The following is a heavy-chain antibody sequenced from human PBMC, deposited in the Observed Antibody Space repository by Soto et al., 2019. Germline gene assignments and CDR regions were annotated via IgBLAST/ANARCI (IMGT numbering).Heavy chain of an antibody. CDR1: DGPISKYY. D-gene: IGHD3-10*01. CDR3: ARGEDGWGTYYPKFDY. J-gene: IGHJ4*02. CDR2: VSDSGSS. Sequence: PSETLSLTCTVSDGPISKYYWSWIRQPPGKGLECIGSVSDSGSSNYNPSLKSRVSISLDTSKSQISLELRSVTAADTAVYYCARGEDGWGTYYPKFDYWGQGALVTVSS. V-gene: IGHV4-59*01.